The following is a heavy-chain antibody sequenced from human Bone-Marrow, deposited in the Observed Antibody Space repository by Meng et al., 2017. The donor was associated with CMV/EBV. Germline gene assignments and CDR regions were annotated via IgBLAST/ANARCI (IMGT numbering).Heavy chain of an antibody. J-gene: IGHJ6*02. D-gene: IGHD2-2*01. CDR3: ASSCSSTSRIDYYYYYGTDV. CDR2: IIPILGIA. Sequence: SVKVSCKASGGTFSSYAISWVRQAPGQGLEWMGGIIPILGIANYAQKFQGRVTITADKSTSTAYMELSSLRSEDTAVYYCASSCSSTSRIDYYYYYGTDVWGQGTTVTVSS. V-gene: IGHV1-69*10. CDR1: GGTFSSYA.